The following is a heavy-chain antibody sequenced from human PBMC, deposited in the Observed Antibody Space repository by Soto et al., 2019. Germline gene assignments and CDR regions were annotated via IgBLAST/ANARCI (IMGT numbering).Heavy chain of an antibody. CDR1: GYPFSSHG. D-gene: IGHD4-17*01. CDR2: ISGYNGNT. Sequence: SSVQVSCKASGYPFSSHGISWVRQAPGQGLEWMGWISGYNGNTKYAQEFQGRVTMTTDKPTSTAYMELRSLRSDDTAVYYCARGAGKIHDFGWHFYYCGQRTMVTVSS. J-gene: IGHJ4*02. V-gene: IGHV1-18*04. CDR3: ARGAGKIHDFGWHFYY.